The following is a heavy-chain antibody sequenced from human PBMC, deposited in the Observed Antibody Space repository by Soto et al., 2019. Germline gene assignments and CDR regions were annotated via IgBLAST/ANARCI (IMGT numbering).Heavy chain of an antibody. V-gene: IGHV4-34*01. Sequence: SETLSLTCAVYGGSFSGYYWSWIRQPPGKGLEWIGEINHSGSTNYNPSLKSRVTISVDTSKNQFSLKLSSVTAADTAVYYCARGARYSYGFRPFDYWGQGTLVTVSS. CDR3: ARGARYSYGFRPFDY. CDR1: GGSFSGYY. CDR2: INHSGST. D-gene: IGHD5-18*01. J-gene: IGHJ4*02.